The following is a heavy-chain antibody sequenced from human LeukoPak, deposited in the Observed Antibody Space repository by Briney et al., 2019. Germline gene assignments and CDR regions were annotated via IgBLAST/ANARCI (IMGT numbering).Heavy chain of an antibody. CDR1: GGSISSCY. CDR3: ARGGYYYDSSGPYYFDY. CDR2: IYTSGST. Sequence: SETLSLTCTVSGGSISSCYWSWIRQPAGKGLEWIGRIYTSGSTNYNPSLKSRVTMSVDTSKNQFSLKLSSVTAADTAVYYCARGGYYYDSSGPYYFDYWGQGTLVTVSS. J-gene: IGHJ4*02. D-gene: IGHD3-22*01. V-gene: IGHV4-4*07.